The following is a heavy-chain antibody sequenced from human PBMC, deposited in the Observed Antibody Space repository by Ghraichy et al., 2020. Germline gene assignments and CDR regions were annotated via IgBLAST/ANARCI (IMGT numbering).Heavy chain of an antibody. D-gene: IGHD1-26*01. V-gene: IGHV3-48*03. CDR1: GFIFRSYE. Sequence: GGSLRLSCAASGFIFRSYEMNWVRQAPGKGLEWISYISSGGSSVYYSDSVKGRFTISRDDARNSLYLQMNYLGAEDTAIYYCASRPPGRVEATHALDFWGQGTLVTVSS. CDR3: ASRPPGRVEATHALDF. CDR2: ISSGGSSV. J-gene: IGHJ4*02.